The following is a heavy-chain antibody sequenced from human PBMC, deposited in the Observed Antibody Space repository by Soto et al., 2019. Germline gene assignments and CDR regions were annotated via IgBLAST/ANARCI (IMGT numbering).Heavy chain of an antibody. D-gene: IGHD4-17*01. Sequence: GSLRLSCAASGFTFSSYGMHWVRQAPGKGLEWVAVISYDGSNKYYADSVKGRFTISRDNSKNTLYLQMNSLRAEDTAVYYCAKDQYGDYSSKLEYYYYGMDVWGQGTTVTVSS. CDR2: ISYDGSNK. CDR3: AKDQYGDYSSKLEYYYYGMDV. V-gene: IGHV3-30*18. J-gene: IGHJ6*02. CDR1: GFTFSSYG.